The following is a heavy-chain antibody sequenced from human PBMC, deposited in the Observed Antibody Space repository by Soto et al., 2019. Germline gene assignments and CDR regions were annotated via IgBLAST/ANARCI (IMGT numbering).Heavy chain of an antibody. Sequence: QVQLQQWGAGLLKPSETLSLTCAVYGGSFSGYYWSWIRQPPGKGLEWIGEINHSGSTNYNPSLKSRVTISVDTSKNQFSLKLSSMTAADTAVYYCARAGVVVAATTFDYWGQGTLATVSS. D-gene: IGHD2-15*01. V-gene: IGHV4-34*01. J-gene: IGHJ4*02. CDR2: INHSGST. CDR1: GGSFSGYY. CDR3: ARAGVVVAATTFDY.